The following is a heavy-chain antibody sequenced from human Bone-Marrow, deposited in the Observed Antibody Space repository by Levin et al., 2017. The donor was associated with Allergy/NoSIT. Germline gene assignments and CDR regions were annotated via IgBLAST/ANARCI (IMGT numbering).Heavy chain of an antibody. V-gene: IGHV3-15*01. Sequence: PGGSLRLSCAASGFTFSYAWMLWVRQAPGKGLEWVGRIRSKTDGGTTDYAAPVRGRFTISRDDSKNTLSLQMNSLRAEDTAVYHCAKDPHGSGSHYGMDVWGQGTTVTVSS. CDR3: AKDPHGSGSHYGMDV. J-gene: IGHJ6*02. D-gene: IGHD3-10*01. CDR2: IRSKTDGGTT. CDR1: GFTFSYAW.